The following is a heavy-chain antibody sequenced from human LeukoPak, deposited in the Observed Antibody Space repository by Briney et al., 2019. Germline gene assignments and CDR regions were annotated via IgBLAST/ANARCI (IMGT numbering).Heavy chain of an antibody. D-gene: IGHD3-22*01. CDR2: ISYDGRNE. V-gene: IGHV3-30*01. Sequence: PGGSLRLSCAASGFTFRRYTMHWVRQAPGKGLEWVAVISYDGRNENHADSVSGRFTISRDNSKNTLYLQMNSLRAEDTAVYYCARDGSGYWFDYWGQGTLATVSS. CDR1: GFTFRRYT. CDR3: ARDGSGYWFDY. J-gene: IGHJ4*02.